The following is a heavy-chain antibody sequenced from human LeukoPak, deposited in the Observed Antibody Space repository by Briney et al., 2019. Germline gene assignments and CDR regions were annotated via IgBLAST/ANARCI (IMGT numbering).Heavy chain of an antibody. CDR3: ARVRDSSADDAFDI. CDR2: IIPIFGTA. Sequence: SVKVSCKASGGTFSSYAISWVRQAPGQGLEWMGGIIPIFGTANYAQKFQGRVTITADESTSTAYMELSSLRSEDTAVYYCARVRDSSADDAFDIWGQGTMVTVSS. CDR1: GGTFSSYA. V-gene: IGHV1-69*13. J-gene: IGHJ3*02. D-gene: IGHD3-22*01.